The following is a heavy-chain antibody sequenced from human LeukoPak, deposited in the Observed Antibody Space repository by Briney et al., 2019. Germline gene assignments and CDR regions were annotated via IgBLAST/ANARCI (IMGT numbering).Heavy chain of an antibody. V-gene: IGHV4-59*01. CDR1: GGSISSYY. CDR2: IYYSGST. CDR3: ARAVSRYGDSLELRI. Sequence: SETLSLACTVSGGSISSYYWSWIRQPPGKGLEWIGYIYYSGSTNYNPSLKSRVTISVDTSKNQFSLKLSSVTAADTAVYYCARAVSRYGDSLELRIWGQGTMVTVSS. D-gene: IGHD4-17*01. J-gene: IGHJ3*02.